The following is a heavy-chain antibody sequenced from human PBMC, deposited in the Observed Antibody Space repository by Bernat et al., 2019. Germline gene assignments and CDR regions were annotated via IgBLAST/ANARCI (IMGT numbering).Heavy chain of an antibody. CDR2: IKQDGSGK. Sequence: EVQLVESGGGLVQPGGSLRLSCAASGFTFSNYWMSWVRQAPGKGLAWVANIKQDGSGKYYVDCVKGRFTISRDNAKSSVYLQMNSLRAEDTAVYYCARDRYSPDSSGWPYFDYWGQGTLVTVSS. V-gene: IGHV3-7*03. D-gene: IGHD6-19*01. CDR3: ARDRYSPDSSGWPYFDY. CDR1: GFTFSNYW. J-gene: IGHJ4*02.